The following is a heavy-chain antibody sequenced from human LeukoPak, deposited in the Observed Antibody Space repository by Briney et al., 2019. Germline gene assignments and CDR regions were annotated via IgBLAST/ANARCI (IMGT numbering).Heavy chain of an antibody. Sequence: ASVKVSCKASGYTFTSYAISWVRQAPGQGLEWMGWISPYNGNTDYSQNVQGRVTMTTDTSTSTGYMELRSLRSDDTAMYYCARSLGESLYYGLDVWGQGTTVTVSS. CDR2: ISPYNGNT. CDR3: ARSLGESLYYGLDV. V-gene: IGHV1-18*01. J-gene: IGHJ6*02. CDR1: GYTFTSYA. D-gene: IGHD3-10*01.